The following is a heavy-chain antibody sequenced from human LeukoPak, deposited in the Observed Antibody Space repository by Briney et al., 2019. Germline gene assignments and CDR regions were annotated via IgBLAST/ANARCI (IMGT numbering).Heavy chain of an antibody. Sequence: GGTLRLSCAASGFTFSSYGMSWVRQAPGKGLEWVSAISGSGGSTYYADSVKGRFTISKDNAENSLYLHLNSLRAEDTAVYYCARDKFAKYDNRGYYYISDAFDIWGRGTVVTVSS. CDR2: ISGSGGST. D-gene: IGHD3-22*01. J-gene: IGHJ3*02. V-gene: IGHV3-23*01. CDR1: GFTFSSYG. CDR3: ARDKFAKYDNRGYYYISDAFDI.